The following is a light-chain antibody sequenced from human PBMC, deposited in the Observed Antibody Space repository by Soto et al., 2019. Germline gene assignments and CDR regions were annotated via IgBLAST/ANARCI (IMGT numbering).Light chain of an antibody. J-gene: IGKJ1*01. CDR3: QQYSIWRT. CDR2: GAS. CDR1: ESVSTN. V-gene: IGKV3-15*01. Sequence: EIVMTQSPATLSLSPGERATLSCRASESVSTNLAWYQQKGGQAPRLHIDGASPRATGIPARFSGSGSGTEFTLTISSLQSEDFAVYYCQQYSIWRTFGQGTKG.